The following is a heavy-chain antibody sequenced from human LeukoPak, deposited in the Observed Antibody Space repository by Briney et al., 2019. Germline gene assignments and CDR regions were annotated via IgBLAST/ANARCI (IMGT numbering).Heavy chain of an antibody. J-gene: IGHJ4*02. CDR2: IYTSGST. CDR3: ARVTGDYLFDY. Sequence: SETLSLTCTVSGGSISSGSYYWSWIRQPAGKGLEWIGRIYTSGSTNYNPSLKSRVTISVDTSKNQFSLKLSSVTAADTAVYYCARVTGDYLFDYWGQGTLVTVSS. V-gene: IGHV4-61*02. D-gene: IGHD4-17*01. CDR1: GGSISSGSYY.